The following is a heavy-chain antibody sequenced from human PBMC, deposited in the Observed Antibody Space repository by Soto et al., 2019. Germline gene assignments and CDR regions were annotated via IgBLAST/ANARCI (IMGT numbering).Heavy chain of an antibody. J-gene: IGHJ5*02. V-gene: IGHV3-23*01. CDR2: ISGSGFKK. CDR3: AKNQGVELVPLATVDWFDP. D-gene: IGHD1-26*01. CDR1: GFIFENFG. Sequence: GGSLRLSCAASGFIFENFGMSWVRQAPAKGLEWISSISGSGFKKYYADSVKGRFTISRDNSKSTVYLELNNLSAEDTAVYHCAKNQGVELVPLATVDWFDPWGQGSVVTVSS.